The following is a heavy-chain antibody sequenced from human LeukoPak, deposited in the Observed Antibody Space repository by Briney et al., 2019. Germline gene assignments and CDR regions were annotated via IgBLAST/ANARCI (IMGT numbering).Heavy chain of an antibody. CDR3: ARDHLAVAGNPPPPHGY. D-gene: IGHD6-19*01. Sequence: ASVKVSCKASGYTFTSYGISWVRQAPGQGLEWMGWISAYNGNTNYAQKLQGGVTMTTDTSTSTAYMELRSLRSDDTAVYYCARDHLAVAGNPPPPHGYWGQGTLVTVSS. CDR1: GYTFTSYG. V-gene: IGHV1-18*01. J-gene: IGHJ4*02. CDR2: ISAYNGNT.